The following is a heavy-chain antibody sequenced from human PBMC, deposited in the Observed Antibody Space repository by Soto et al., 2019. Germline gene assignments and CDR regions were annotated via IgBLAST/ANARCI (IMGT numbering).Heavy chain of an antibody. Sequence: QVQLVQSGAEVKKPGSSVKVSCKASGGTFSSYAISWVRQAPGQGLEWMGGIIPIFGTANYAQKFQGRVTITADESTSTAYMELSSLRSEETAVYYCARLEGSVFDRGYFQHWGKGTLVTVSS. D-gene: IGHD3-3*01. J-gene: IGHJ1*01. CDR1: GGTFSSYA. CDR3: ARLEGSVFDRGYFQH. CDR2: IIPIFGTA. V-gene: IGHV1-69*01.